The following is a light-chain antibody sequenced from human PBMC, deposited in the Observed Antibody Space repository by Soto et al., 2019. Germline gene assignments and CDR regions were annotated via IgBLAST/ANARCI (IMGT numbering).Light chain of an antibody. J-gene: IGLJ3*02. CDR2: SNN. CDR1: SSNIASNT. CDR3: AGWDDSLNGWV. Sequence: QLVLTQPPSASGTPGQTVTISCSGSSSNIASNTVNWYQQLPGTAPKLLIYSNNQRPSGVPDRFSGSKSGTSASLAISGLQSEDEADYYCAGWDDSLNGWVFGGGTKLTVL. V-gene: IGLV1-44*01.